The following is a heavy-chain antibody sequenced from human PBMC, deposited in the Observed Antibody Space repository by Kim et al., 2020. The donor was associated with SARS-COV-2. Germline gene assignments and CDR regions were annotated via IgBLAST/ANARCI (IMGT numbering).Heavy chain of an antibody. D-gene: IGHD4-17*01. CDR2: ISYDGSNK. CDR1: GFTFSSYG. CDR3: AKDLLLARLRYYYGMDV. J-gene: IGHJ6*01. Sequence: GGSLRLSCAASGFTFSSYGMHWVRQAPGKGLEWVAVISYDGSNKYYADSVKGRFTISRDNSKNTLYLQMNSLRAEDTAVYYCAKDLLLARLRYYYGMDV. V-gene: IGHV3-30*18.